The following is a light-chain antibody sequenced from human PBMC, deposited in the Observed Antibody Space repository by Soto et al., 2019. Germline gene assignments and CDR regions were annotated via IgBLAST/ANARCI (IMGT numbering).Light chain of an antibody. CDR1: QSISSW. CDR2: DAS. Sequence: DIPMTQSPSTLSASVGDRVTITCRASQSISSWLDWYQQKPGKAPKLLIYDASSLESGVPSRFSGSGSGTEFTLTISSLQPDDFATYYCQQYNSYSGTFGQGTKLEIK. CDR3: QQYNSYSGT. J-gene: IGKJ2*01. V-gene: IGKV1-5*01.